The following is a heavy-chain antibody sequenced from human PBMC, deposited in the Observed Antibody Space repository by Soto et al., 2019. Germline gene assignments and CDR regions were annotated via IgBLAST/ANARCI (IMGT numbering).Heavy chain of an antibody. Sequence: QLVESGGGVVQPGRSLRLTCAGSGFTFSLFAMHWVRQAPGKGLEWVTVISYDGRKIYYADSVMGRFTISRDNSKNTVYLQMNSLRTEDTAVYYCAAHLYCGNDCYQAALNTWGHGTLVTVSS. V-gene: IGHV3-30*03. CDR1: GFTFSLFA. J-gene: IGHJ3*02. D-gene: IGHD2-21*02. CDR2: ISYDGRKI. CDR3: AAHLYCGNDCYQAALNT.